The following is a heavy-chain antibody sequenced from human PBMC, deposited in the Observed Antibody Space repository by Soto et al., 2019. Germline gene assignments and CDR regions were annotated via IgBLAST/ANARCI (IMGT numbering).Heavy chain of an antibody. J-gene: IGHJ4*02. D-gene: IGHD6-13*01. Sequence: GGSLRLSCAASGFTFSSYAMHWVRQAPGKGLEYVSAISSNGGSTYYANSVKGRFTISRDNSKNTLYLQMGSLRAEDMAVYYCARGGSWYGSRFDYWGQGTLVTVSS. V-gene: IGHV3-64*01. CDR3: ARGGSWYGSRFDY. CDR2: ISSNGGST. CDR1: GFTFSSYA.